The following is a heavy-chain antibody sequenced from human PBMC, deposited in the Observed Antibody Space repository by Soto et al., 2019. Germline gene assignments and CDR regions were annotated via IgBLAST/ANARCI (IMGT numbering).Heavy chain of an antibody. CDR1: GYTLTELS. V-gene: IGHV1-24*01. D-gene: IGHD6-19*01. CDR3: ATDIRYSSGWYDSGIFDY. Sequence: ASVKVSCKVSGYTLTELSMHWVRQAPGKGLEWMGGFDPEDGETIYAQKFQGRVTMTEDTSTDTAYMELSGLRSEDTAVYYCATDIRYSSGWYDSGIFDYWGQGTLVTVSS. J-gene: IGHJ4*02. CDR2: FDPEDGET.